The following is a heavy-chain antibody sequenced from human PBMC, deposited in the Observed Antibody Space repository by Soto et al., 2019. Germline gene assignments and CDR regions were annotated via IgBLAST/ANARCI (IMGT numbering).Heavy chain of an antibody. CDR3: VRIYCRGGSCFLDP. Sequence: GSLRLSCAACGFTFSSYEMNWFRQAPGKGLEWVSYISSSGSTIYYADSLKGRFTISRDNAKNSLYLQMNSLRAEDTAVYYCVRIYCRGGSCFLDPSGQGPLATVSS. CDR2: ISSSGSTI. J-gene: IGHJ5*02. V-gene: IGHV3-48*03. D-gene: IGHD2-15*01. CDR1: GFTFSSYE.